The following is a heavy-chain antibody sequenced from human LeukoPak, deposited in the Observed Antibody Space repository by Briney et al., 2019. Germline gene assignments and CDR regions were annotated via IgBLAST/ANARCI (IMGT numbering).Heavy chain of an antibody. D-gene: IGHD6-19*01. J-gene: IGHJ4*02. V-gene: IGHV3-21*01. CDR3: SRYGKITIAVAQHPPDY. Sequence: PGGSLRLSCAASGFTFSSYSMNWVRQAPAKGLEWVSSISSSSSYIYYADSVKGRFTISRDNAKNSLYLQMNSLRAEDTAVYYCSRYGKITIAVAQHPPDYWGQGTLVTVSS. CDR1: GFTFSSYS. CDR2: ISSSSSYI.